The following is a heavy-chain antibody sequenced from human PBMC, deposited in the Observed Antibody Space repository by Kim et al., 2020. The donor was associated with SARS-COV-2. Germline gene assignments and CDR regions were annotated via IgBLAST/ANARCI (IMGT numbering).Heavy chain of an antibody. D-gene: IGHD1-1*01. CDR2: INHSGST. J-gene: IGHJ4*02. Sequence: SETLSLTCAVYGGSFSGYYWSWIRQPPGKGLEWIGEINHSGSTNYNPSLKSRVTISVDTSKNQFSLKLSSVTAADTAVYYCAGKSFRGWNDEDYWGQGTLVTVSS. V-gene: IGHV4-34*01. CDR3: AGKSFRGWNDEDY. CDR1: GGSFSGYY.